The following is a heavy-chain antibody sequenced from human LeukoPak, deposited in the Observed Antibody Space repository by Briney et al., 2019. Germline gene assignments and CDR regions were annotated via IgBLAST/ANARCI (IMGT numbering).Heavy chain of an antibody. CDR1: GFTVSSNY. CDR3: TSYYYDSSGYSIDAFDI. D-gene: IGHD3-22*01. CDR2: IKSKTDGGTT. Sequence: PGGSLRLSCAASGFTVSSNYMSWVRQAPGKGLEWVGRIKSKTDGGTTDYAAPVKGRFTISRDDSKNTLYLQMNSLKTEDTAVYYCTSYYYDSSGYSIDAFDIWGQGTMVTVSS. J-gene: IGHJ3*02. V-gene: IGHV3-15*01.